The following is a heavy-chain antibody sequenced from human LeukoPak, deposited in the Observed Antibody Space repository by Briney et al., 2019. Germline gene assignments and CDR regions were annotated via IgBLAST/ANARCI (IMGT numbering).Heavy chain of an antibody. V-gene: IGHV4-59*08. CDR1: GGSLSGYY. J-gene: IGHJ4*02. D-gene: IGHD6-6*01. CDR2: IYYSGST. Sequence: SETLSLTCAVYGGSLSGYYWSWIRQPPGKGLEWIGYIYYSGSTNYNPSLKSRVTISLDTSKSQFSLKLGSVTVADTAVYYCARHFAYSSSSYFDYWGQGSLVTVSS. CDR3: ARHFAYSSSSYFDY.